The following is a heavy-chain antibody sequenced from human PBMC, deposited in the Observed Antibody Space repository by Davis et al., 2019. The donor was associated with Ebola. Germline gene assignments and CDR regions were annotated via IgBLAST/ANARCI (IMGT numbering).Heavy chain of an antibody. CDR2: ISGGYT. CDR1: GFSFTSYS. Sequence: GESLKISCAASGFSFTSYSMNWVRQAPGKGLEWVAYISGGYTYYAESVKGRFTISRDNAKNSLYLQMNSLRAEDTAVYYCARGLRWRFRYYYGMDVWGQGTTVTVSS. V-gene: IGHV3-21*05. CDR3: ARGLRWRFRYYYGMDV. J-gene: IGHJ6*02. D-gene: IGHD4-23*01.